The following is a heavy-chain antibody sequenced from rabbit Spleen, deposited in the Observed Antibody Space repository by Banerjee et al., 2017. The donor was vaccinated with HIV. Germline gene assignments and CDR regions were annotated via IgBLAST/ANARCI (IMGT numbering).Heavy chain of an antibody. CDR2: IDTGSSGFT. J-gene: IGHJ6*01. D-gene: IGHD1-1*01. CDR3: ARDTSSSFSSYGMDL. Sequence: QEQLVESGGDLVKPGASLTLTCTASGVSFSSSSYMCWVRQAPGKGLEWIACIDTGSSGFTYFATWAKGRFTCSKTSSTTVTLQVTRLTAADTATYFCARDTSSSFSSYGMDLWGPGTLVTVS. V-gene: IGHV1S45*01. CDR1: GVSFSSSSY.